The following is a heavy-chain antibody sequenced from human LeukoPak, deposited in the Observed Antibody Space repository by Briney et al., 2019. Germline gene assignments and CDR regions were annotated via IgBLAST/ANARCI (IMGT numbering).Heavy chain of an antibody. CDR1: GFTFSSYA. CDR3: ARVEAAAGKDY. Sequence: GGSLRLSCAASGFTFSSYAMSWVRQAPGEGLEWVSAISGSGGSTYYADSVKGRFTISRGNSKNTLYLQMNSLRAEDTAVYYCARVEAAAGKDYWGQGTLVTVSS. V-gene: IGHV3-23*01. CDR2: ISGSGGST. D-gene: IGHD6-13*01. J-gene: IGHJ4*02.